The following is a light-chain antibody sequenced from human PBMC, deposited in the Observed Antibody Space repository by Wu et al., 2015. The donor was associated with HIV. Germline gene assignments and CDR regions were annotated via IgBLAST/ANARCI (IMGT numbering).Light chain of an antibody. CDR2: GAS. Sequence: EIVMTQSPATLSVSPGERATLSCRASQSVSSNLAWYQQKPGQAPRLLIYGASTRATGTPARFSGSGSGTEFTLTISSLQSEDFAVYYCQQYNNWPNSFGQGTKLEIK. J-gene: IGKJ2*03. V-gene: IGKV3-15*01. CDR1: QSVSSN. CDR3: QQYNNWPNS.